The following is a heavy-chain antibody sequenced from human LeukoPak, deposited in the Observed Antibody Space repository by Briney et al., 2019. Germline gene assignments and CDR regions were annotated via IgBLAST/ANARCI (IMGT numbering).Heavy chain of an antibody. CDR1: GFTFDDYG. CDR3: ASLVGATKGPFDY. Sequence: PGGSLRLSCAASGFTFDDYGMSWVRQAPGKGLEWVSGINWNGGSTGYADSVKGRFTISRDNAKNSLYLQMDSLRAEDTAVYYCASLVGATKGPFDYWGQGTLVTVSS. D-gene: IGHD1-26*01. V-gene: IGHV3-20*04. J-gene: IGHJ4*02. CDR2: INWNGGST.